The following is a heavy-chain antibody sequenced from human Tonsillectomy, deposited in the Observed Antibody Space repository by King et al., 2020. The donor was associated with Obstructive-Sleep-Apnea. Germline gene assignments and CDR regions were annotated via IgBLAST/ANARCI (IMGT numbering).Heavy chain of an antibody. CDR1: GYALTTLT. D-gene: IGHD2-15*01. CDR3: ATVGPSDIVVVVSATGHAFDM. V-gene: IGHV1-24*01. CDR2: FDPEDSEP. J-gene: IGHJ3*02. Sequence: VQLVESGAEVKKPGASVKVSCKVSGYALTTLTIHWVRQAPGKGLDWMGGFDPEDSEPIYAQKFQGRGTLTADTSTQTAHMELSSLRSEDTAMYYCATVGPSDIVVVVSATGHAFDMWGQGTMVTVSP.